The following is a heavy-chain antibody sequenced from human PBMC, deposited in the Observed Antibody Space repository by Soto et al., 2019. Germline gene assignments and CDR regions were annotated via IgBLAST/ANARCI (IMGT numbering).Heavy chain of an antibody. CDR3: AGAIGETVLDPRRYGMGV. Sequence: AAVNGSCKGSGYNVIYCYIQWVRQAPGQRLDWMGIINPSGTLTSYAQTFQSRVTMTRATSTSTVYMDLSRVRFANTPVYHCAGAIGETVLDPRRYGMGVWAYGTKV. CDR1: GYNVIYCY. J-gene: IGHJ6*02. D-gene: IGHD2-21*01. V-gene: IGHV1-46*01. CDR2: INPSGTLT.